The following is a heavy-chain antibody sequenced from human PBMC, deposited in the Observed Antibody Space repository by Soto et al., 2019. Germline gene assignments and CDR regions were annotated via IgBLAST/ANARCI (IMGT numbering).Heavy chain of an antibody. Sequence: ASVKVSCKASGYTFTSYAMHWVRQAPGQRLEWMGWINAGNGNTKYSQKFQGRVTITRDTSAGTAYMELSSLRSEDTAVYYCARDADLWFGELPQYYGMDVWGQGTTVTVSS. CDR2: INAGNGNT. J-gene: IGHJ6*02. V-gene: IGHV1-3*01. D-gene: IGHD3-10*01. CDR3: ARDADLWFGELPQYYGMDV. CDR1: GYTFTSYA.